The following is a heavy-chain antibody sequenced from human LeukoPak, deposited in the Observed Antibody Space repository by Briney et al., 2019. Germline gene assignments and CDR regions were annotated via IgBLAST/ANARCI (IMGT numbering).Heavy chain of an antibody. Sequence: GGSLRLSCAASGFIFKKYWMSWVRQTPGKGLEWVANIKQDGSEKNYVDSVKGRFTISRDNAKNSLYLQMNSLRADDTAVYYCARERGSGSYHPFDPWGQGTLATVSS. CDR1: GFIFKKYW. CDR2: IKQDGSEK. V-gene: IGHV3-7*01. J-gene: IGHJ5*02. D-gene: IGHD3-10*01. CDR3: ARERGSGSYHPFDP.